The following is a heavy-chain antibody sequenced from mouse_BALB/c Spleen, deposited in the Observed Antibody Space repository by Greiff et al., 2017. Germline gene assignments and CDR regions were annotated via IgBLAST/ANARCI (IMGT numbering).Heavy chain of an antibody. Sequence: EVQGVESGGGLVKPGGSLKLSCAASGFTFSSYAMSWVRQSPEKRLEWVAEISSGGSYTYYPDTVTGRFTISRDNAKNTLYLEMSSLRSEDTAMYYCARVTTVVARAYWGQGTLVTVSA. D-gene: IGHD1-1*01. V-gene: IGHV5-9-4*01. CDR3: ARVTTVVARAY. CDR1: GFTFSSYA. CDR2: ISSGGSYT. J-gene: IGHJ3*01.